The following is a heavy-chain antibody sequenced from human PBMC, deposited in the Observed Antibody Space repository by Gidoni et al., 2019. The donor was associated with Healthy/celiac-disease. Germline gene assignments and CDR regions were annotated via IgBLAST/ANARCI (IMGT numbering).Heavy chain of an antibody. J-gene: IGHJ1*01. V-gene: IGHV3-23*01. CDR1: GFTFSSYA. CDR2: ISGSGGST. CDR3: AKDRVGATKGFAEYFQH. D-gene: IGHD1-26*01. Sequence: EVQLLESGGGLVQPGGSMSLSCAPSGFTFSSYAMSWVRQAPGKGLEWVSAISGSGGSTYYADSVKGRFTISRDNSKNTLYLQMNSLRAEDTAVYYCAKDRVGATKGFAEYFQHWGQGTLVTVSS.